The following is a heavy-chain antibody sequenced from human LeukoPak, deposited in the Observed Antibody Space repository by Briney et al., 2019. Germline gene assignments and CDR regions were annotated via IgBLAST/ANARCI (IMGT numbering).Heavy chain of an antibody. J-gene: IGHJ6*02. D-gene: IGHD3-9*01. Sequence: ASVKVSCKASGYTFTSYDINWARQATGQGLEWMGWMNPNSGNTGYAQKFQGRVTMTRNTSISTAYMELSSLRSEDTAVYYCARAYYDILTGYYYYGMDVWGQGTTVTVSS. V-gene: IGHV1-8*01. CDR1: GYTFTSYD. CDR3: ARAYYDILTGYYYYGMDV. CDR2: MNPNSGNT.